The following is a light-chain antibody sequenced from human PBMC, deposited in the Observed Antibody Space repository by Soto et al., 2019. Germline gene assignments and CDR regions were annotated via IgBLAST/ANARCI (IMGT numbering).Light chain of an antibody. J-gene: IGKJ4*01. Sequence: EIVLTQSPATLSLSPGERATLSCRASQNINSYLAWYQQKPGQAPRLLIYDASTRATGIPARFSGSGSGTDFTLTISSLEPEDFAVYYCQQRSNWPPLTFGGGTKVEIK. CDR2: DAS. CDR3: QQRSNWPPLT. CDR1: QNINSY. V-gene: IGKV3-11*01.